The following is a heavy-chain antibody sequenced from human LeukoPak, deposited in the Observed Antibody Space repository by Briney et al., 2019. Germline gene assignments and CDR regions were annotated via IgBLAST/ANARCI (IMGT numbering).Heavy chain of an antibody. CDR3: ASGNGGQFDY. J-gene: IGHJ4*02. CDR2: INSDGSST. D-gene: IGHD1-14*01. V-gene: IGHV3-74*01. CDR1: GFSFSSYW. Sequence: GGSLRLSCAASGFSFSSYWMHWVRQVPGKGLVWVSRINSDGSSTRYAGSVKGRFAISRDNAKNTVYLQTNSLRAEDTAVYYCASGNGGQFDYWGRGTLVTVSS.